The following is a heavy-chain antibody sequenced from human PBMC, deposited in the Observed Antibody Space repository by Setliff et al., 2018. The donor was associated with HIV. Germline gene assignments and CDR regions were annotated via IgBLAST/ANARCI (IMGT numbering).Heavy chain of an antibody. J-gene: IGHJ4*02. D-gene: IGHD2-15*01. CDR3: AREYAMAARY. CDR2: ISWNSGSI. V-gene: IGHV3-9*01. Sequence: WIRQPAGKGLEWVSGISWNSGSIGYADSVKGRFTISRDNAKNSLYLQMNSLRVEDTAVYYCAREYAMAARYWGRGTLVTVSS.